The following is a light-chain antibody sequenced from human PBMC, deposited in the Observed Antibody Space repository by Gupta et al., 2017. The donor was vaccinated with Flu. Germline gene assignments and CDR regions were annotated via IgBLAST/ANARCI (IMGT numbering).Light chain of an antibody. CDR2: AAS. J-gene: IGKJ2*03. CDR3: QHYGSPPLS. Sequence: EIVLTQSPGTLSLSPGERATLSCRASQSVSSAYLAWYQHKPGQAPRLLISAASSRATGISDRFSGSGSGTDFTLTISRLEPEDFAVYYCQHYGSPPLSFGQGTKLEIK. CDR1: QSVSSAY. V-gene: IGKV3-20*01.